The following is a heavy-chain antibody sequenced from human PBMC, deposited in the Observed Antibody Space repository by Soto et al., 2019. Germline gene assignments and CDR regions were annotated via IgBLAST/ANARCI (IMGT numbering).Heavy chain of an antibody. CDR1: GGSISSGGYS. CDR3: ARASDSSGYYSYAY. J-gene: IGHJ4*02. D-gene: IGHD3-22*01. Sequence: QLQLQESGSGLVKPSQTLSLICAVSGGSISSGGYSWSWIRQPRGKGLEWIGYFYHSGSTYYNPSLKSRVSISVDRSKNQFSLKLSSVTAADTAVYYCARASDSSGYYSYAYWGQGILVTVSS. CDR2: FYHSGST. V-gene: IGHV4-30-2*01.